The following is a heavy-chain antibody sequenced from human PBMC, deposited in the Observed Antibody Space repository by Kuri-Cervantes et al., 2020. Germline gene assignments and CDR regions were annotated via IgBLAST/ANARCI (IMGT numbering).Heavy chain of an antibody. V-gene: IGHV3-30*18. CDR3: AQRNYYYYYGMDV. Sequence: GGSLRLSCAASGFTFSSYGMHWVRQAPGKGLEWVAVISYDGSNKYYADSVKGRFTISRDNAKNSLYLQMNSLRDEDTAVYYCAQRNYYYYYGMDVWGQGTTVTVSS. J-gene: IGHJ6*02. CDR1: GFTFSSYG. CDR2: ISYDGSNK.